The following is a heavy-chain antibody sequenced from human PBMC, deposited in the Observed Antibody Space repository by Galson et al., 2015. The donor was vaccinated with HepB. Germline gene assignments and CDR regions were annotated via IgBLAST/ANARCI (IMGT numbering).Heavy chain of an antibody. CDR3: ASWVSGGDPVDY. Sequence: SLRLSCAASGFTFSSYAMHWVRQAPGKGLEWVAVISYDGSNKYYADSVKGRFTISRDNSKNTLYLQMNSLRAEDTAVYYCASWVSGGDPVDYWGQGTLVTVSS. CDR2: ISYDGSNK. CDR1: GFTFSSYA. V-gene: IGHV3-30-3*01. D-gene: IGHD3-10*01. J-gene: IGHJ4*02.